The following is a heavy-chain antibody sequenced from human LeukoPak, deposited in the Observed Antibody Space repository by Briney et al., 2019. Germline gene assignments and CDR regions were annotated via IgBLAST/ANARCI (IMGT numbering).Heavy chain of an antibody. CDR1: GYTFTSYY. V-gene: IGHV1-46*01. J-gene: IGHJ3*02. CDR3: ARAGVLLWFGESHDAFDI. Sequence: ASVKVSCKASGYTFTSYYMHWVRQAPGQGLEWMGIINLSGGSTSYAQKFQGRVTMTRDTSTSTVYMELSSLRSEDTAVYYCARAGVLLWFGESHDAFDIWGQGTMVTVSS. CDR2: INLSGGST. D-gene: IGHD3-10*01.